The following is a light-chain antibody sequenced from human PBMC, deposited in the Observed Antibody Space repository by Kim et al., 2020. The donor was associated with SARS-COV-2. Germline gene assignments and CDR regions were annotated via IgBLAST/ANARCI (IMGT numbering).Light chain of an antibody. CDR3: QAWDSSTAWV. Sequence: VSPGQTASSTWSGDKLGNKYAYWYQQKPGQSPVLVIYQDTKRPAGIPERFSGSNSGNTATLTISGTQAMDEADYYCQAWDSSTAWVFGGGTQLTVL. CDR2: QDT. V-gene: IGLV3-1*01. CDR1: KLGNKY. J-gene: IGLJ3*02.